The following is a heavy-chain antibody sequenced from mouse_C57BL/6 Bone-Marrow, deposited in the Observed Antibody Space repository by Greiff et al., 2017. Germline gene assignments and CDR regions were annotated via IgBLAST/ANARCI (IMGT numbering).Heavy chain of an antibody. J-gene: IGHJ2*01. CDR2: ISSGGDYI. V-gene: IGHV5-9-1*02. CDR1: GFTFSSYA. CDR3: TRFYDYDRGFDY. Sequence: DVQLVESGEGLVKPGGSLKLSCAASGFTFSSYAMSWVRQTPEKRLEWVAYISSGGDYIYYADTVKGRFTISRDNARNTLYLQMSSLKSEDTAMYYCTRFYDYDRGFDYWGQGTTLTVSS. D-gene: IGHD2-4*01.